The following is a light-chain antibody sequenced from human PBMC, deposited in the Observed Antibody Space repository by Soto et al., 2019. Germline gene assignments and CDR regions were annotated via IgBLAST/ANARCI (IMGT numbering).Light chain of an antibody. J-gene: IGLJ2*01. Sequence: QSALTQPASVSGSPGQSITISCTGTSSDVGGYNLVSWYQQHPGKAPKLMIYEGSKRPSGVSNRFSGSKSGNTASLTISGLQDEDAAYYCCCSSAGSPVVFGGGTKLTVL. CDR3: CSSAGSPVV. V-gene: IGLV2-23*01. CDR2: EGS. CDR1: SSDVGGYNL.